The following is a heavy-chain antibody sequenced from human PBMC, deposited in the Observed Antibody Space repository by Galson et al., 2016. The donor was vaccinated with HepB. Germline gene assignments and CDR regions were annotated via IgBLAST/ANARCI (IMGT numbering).Heavy chain of an antibody. Sequence: SLRLSCAASGFTFSTYDMNWVRQAPGKGLEWVSSIGPTGSNKHSADSVKGLIAISRDNAKNSMYLQLNSLRDEDTAVYYCTRGGLQYYFDCWGQGALVTVSS. CDR1: GFTFSTYD. CDR3: TRGGLQYYFDC. D-gene: IGHD4-11*01. V-gene: IGHV3-21*06. CDR2: IGPTGSNK. J-gene: IGHJ4*02.